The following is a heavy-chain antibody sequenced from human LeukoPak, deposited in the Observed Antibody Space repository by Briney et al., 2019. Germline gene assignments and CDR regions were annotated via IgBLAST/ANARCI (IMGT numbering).Heavy chain of an antibody. D-gene: IGHD3-10*01. V-gene: IGHV1-18*01. CDR2: ISAYNGNT. Sequence: ASVTVSCTASGYTFTSYGISWVRQAPGQGLEWMGWISAYNGNTNYAQKLQGRVTMTTDTSTSTAYMELRSLRSDDTAVYYCARDPVTMVRGTNPTYNWFDPWGQGTLVTVSS. J-gene: IGHJ5*02. CDR3: ARDPVTMVRGTNPTYNWFDP. CDR1: GYTFTSYG.